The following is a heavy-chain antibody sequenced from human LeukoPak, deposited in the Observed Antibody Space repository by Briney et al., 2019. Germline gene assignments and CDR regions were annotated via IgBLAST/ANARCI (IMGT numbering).Heavy chain of an antibody. J-gene: IGHJ4*02. CDR1: GGSLSGYY. D-gene: IGHD1-26*01. V-gene: IGHV4-34*01. CDR3: ARGSRWELPLDY. Sequence: SETLSLTCAVYGGSLSGYYWSWIRQSPGKGLEWIGEINHSGSTNYNPSLKSRVTISLDTSKNQFSLKLSSVTAADTAVYYCARGSRWELPLDYWGQGTLVTVSS. CDR2: INHSGST.